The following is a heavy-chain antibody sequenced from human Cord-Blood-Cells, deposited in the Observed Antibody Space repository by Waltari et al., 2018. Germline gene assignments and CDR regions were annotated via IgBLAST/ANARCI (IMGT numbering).Heavy chain of an antibody. V-gene: IGHV1-69*01. CDR2: IIPIFGTA. J-gene: IGHJ6*03. CDR3: AGGVIADYYDSSGYYYYYMDV. D-gene: IGHD3-22*01. CDR1: GGTFSSYA. Sequence: QVQLVQSGAEVKKPGSSVKVSCKASGGTFSSYAISWVRQAPGQGLEWMGGIIPIFGTANYAQKFQGRVTITADESTSTAYMELSSLRSEDTAVYYCAGGVIADYYDSSGYYYYYMDVWGKGTTVTVSS.